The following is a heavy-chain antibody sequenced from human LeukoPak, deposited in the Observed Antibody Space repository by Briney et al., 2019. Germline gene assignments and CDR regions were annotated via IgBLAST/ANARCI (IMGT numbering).Heavy chain of an antibody. CDR2: ISGSGSNT. V-gene: IGHV3-23*01. CDR3: AKGTYDSRGHFDY. D-gene: IGHD3-22*01. J-gene: IGHJ4*02. CDR1: GFTLSSYA. Sequence: GGSLRLSCAAPGFTLSSYAMTLVRQAPGKGLEWVSGISGSGSNTYYADSVKGRFTISRDNSKNTLYLQMNSLRAEDTAAYYCAKGTYDSRGHFDYWGQGTLVSVSS.